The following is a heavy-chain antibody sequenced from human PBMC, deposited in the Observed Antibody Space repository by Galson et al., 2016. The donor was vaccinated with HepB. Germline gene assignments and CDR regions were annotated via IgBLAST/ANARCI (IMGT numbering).Heavy chain of an antibody. CDR1: GGTFSSYA. J-gene: IGHJ6*01. CDR3: GTLGENYYYFGMDV. V-gene: IGHV1-69*06. Sequence: SVKVSCKASGGTFSSYAVSWVRQAPGQGLEWMGGIIPIFGTVNYAQKFQGRVTITADKSTSTAYMELSSLRSEDTAVYYCGTLGENYYYFGMDVWGQGTTVTVSS. D-gene: IGHD3-16*01. CDR2: IIPIFGTV.